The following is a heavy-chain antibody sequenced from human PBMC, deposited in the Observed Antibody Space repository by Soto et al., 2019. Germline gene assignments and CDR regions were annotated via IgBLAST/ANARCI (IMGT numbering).Heavy chain of an antibody. CDR1: GFTFSNSA. J-gene: IGHJ2*01. CDR3: AKKTTSYGDYGYFDL. D-gene: IGHD3-10*01. V-gene: IGHV3-23*01. Sequence: ESGGGLVQPGGSLRLSCAASGFTFSNSAMSWVRQAPGKGLEWVSTISTSGGITYYADSVKGRFTISRDNSKNTLFLQVNSLRAEDTAVYYCAKKTTSYGDYGYFDLWGRGTLATVSS. CDR2: ISTSGGIT.